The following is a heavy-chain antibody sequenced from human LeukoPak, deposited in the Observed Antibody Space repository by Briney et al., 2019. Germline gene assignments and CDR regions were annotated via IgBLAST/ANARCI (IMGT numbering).Heavy chain of an antibody. V-gene: IGHV4-4*09. CDR2: INATGST. Sequence: ASETLSLTCTVSGGSISSYYWSWIRQPPGKGLEWIGYINATGSTNYNPSLKSRVTISVDTSKNQFSLNLRSVTAADTAVYYCARHPPSVGYSSGWCFDYWGQGTLVTVSS. D-gene: IGHD6-19*01. CDR1: GGSISSYY. J-gene: IGHJ4*02. CDR3: ARHPPSVGYSSGWCFDY.